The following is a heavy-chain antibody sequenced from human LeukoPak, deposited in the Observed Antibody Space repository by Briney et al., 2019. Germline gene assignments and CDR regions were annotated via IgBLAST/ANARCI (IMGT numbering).Heavy chain of an antibody. CDR2: IYYSGST. J-gene: IGHJ3*02. CDR1: GGSISSYY. V-gene: IGHV4-59*01. CDR3: VRDRDYGDYAYAFDI. D-gene: IGHD4-17*01. Sequence: PSETLSLTCTVSGGSISSYYWSWIRQPPGKGLEWIGYIYYSGSTNYNPSLKSRVTISVDTSKNQFSLKLSSVTAAATAVYYCVRDRDYGDYAYAFDIWGQGTMVTVSS.